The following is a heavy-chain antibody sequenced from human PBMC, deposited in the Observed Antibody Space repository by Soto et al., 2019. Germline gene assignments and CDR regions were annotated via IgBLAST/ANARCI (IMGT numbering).Heavy chain of an antibody. CDR1: GFTFSSYG. Sequence: PGGSLRLSCAASGFTFSSYGMHWVRQAPGKGLEWVAVIWYDGSNKYYADSVKGRFTISRDNSKNTLYLQMNSLRAEDTAVYYCARVGYDSSGYYYADAFDIWGQGTMVTVS. D-gene: IGHD3-22*01. V-gene: IGHV3-33*01. CDR3: ARVGYDSSGYYYADAFDI. J-gene: IGHJ3*02. CDR2: IWYDGSNK.